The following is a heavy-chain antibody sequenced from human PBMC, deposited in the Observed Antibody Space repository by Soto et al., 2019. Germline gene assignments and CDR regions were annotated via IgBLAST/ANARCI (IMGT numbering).Heavy chain of an antibody. V-gene: IGHV4-59*01. CDR1: GGSISSYY. Sequence: SETLSLTCTVSGGSISSYYWSWIRQPPGKGLEWIGYIYCGGSTNYNPSLKSRVTISVNTSKNQFSLKLSSVTAADTAVYYCARGSRYYDSSGYYYGSHQGWFDPWGQGTLVTVSS. CDR2: IYCGGST. J-gene: IGHJ5*02. D-gene: IGHD3-22*01. CDR3: ARGSRYYDSSGYYYGSHQGWFDP.